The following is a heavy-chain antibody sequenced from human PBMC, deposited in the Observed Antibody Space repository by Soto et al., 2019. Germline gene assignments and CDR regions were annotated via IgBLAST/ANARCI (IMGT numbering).Heavy chain of an antibody. V-gene: IGHV3-43*01. D-gene: IGHD3-10*01. CDR3: AKDIGGENYYGSGSYYYGMDV. Sequence: PGGSLRLSCAASGFTFDDYTMHWVRQAPGKGLEWVSLISWDGGSTYYADSVKGRFTISRDNSKNSLYLQMNSLRTEDTALYYCAKDIGGENYYGSGSYYYGMDVWGQGTTVTVSS. CDR2: ISWDGGST. J-gene: IGHJ6*02. CDR1: GFTFDDYT.